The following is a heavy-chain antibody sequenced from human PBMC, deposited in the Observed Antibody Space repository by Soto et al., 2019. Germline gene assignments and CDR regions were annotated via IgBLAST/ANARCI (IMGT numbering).Heavy chain of an antibody. CDR1: GVTFCSYT. Sequence: GGSLRLSCAASGVTFCSYTMNWVRQAPGKGLEWVSSISRSSSYIYYADSVKGRFTISRDNAENSLYLQMNSLRAEDTAVYYCARDTPVCGGGCLPLDYWGQGTLVTVSS. CDR2: ISRSSSYI. J-gene: IGHJ4*02. D-gene: IGHD2-21*02. V-gene: IGHV3-21*01. CDR3: ARDTPVCGGGCLPLDY.